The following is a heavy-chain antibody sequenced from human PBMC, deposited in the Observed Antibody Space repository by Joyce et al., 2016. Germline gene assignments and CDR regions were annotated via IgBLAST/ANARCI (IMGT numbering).Heavy chain of an antibody. Sequence: VHLVQSGAEVKEPGASVKVSCKASGYTFTGFYVHWVRQAPGQGLEWMGMIKTMRGGTTYAQKFQGRVTLTRDTAANTHYMELTSLTSDDTAVFYCARDLTGSGWYYFDHWGQGTLVTVSS. CDR2: IKTMRGGT. CDR1: GYTFTGFY. J-gene: IGHJ4*02. V-gene: IGHV1-46*01. D-gene: IGHD6-19*01. CDR3: ARDLTGSGWYYFDH.